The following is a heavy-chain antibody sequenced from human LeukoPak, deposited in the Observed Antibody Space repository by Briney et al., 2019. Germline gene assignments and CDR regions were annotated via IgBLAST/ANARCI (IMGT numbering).Heavy chain of an antibody. J-gene: IGHJ4*02. CDR3: ARAPGGGGSYYGSNFDY. Sequence: ASVKVSCKASGYTFTSYDINWVRQATGQGLEWMGWMNPNSGNTGYAQKFQGRVTMTRDTSTSTVYMELSSLRSEDTAVYYCARAPGGGGSYYGSNFDYWGQGTLVTVSS. V-gene: IGHV1-8*01. CDR2: MNPNSGNT. CDR1: GYTFTSYD. D-gene: IGHD1-26*01.